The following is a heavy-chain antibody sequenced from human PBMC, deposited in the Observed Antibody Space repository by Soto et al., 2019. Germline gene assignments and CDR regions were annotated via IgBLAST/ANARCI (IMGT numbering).Heavy chain of an antibody. J-gene: IGHJ4*02. CDR2: IRSKANSYAT. D-gene: IGHD2-2*01. V-gene: IGHV3-73*01. CDR1: GFTFSGSA. CDR3: IKTKYHSFGY. Sequence: EVQLVESGGGLVQPGGSLKLSCAASGFTFSGSAMHWVRQASGKGLEWVGRIRSKANSYATAYAASVKGRFTISRDDSKNTAYLQMNSLKTEDTAVYYCIKTKYHSFGYWGQGTLVTVSS.